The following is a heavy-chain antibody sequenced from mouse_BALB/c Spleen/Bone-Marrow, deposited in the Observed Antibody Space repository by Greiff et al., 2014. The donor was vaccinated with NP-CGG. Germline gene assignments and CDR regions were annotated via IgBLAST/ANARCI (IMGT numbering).Heavy chain of an antibody. CDR2: ISPGTGSI. CDR1: GYTFTDHA. V-gene: IGHV1S53*02. Sequence: QVQLQQPDAELVKPGASVKISCKASGYTFTDHAIHWVKQKPEQGLEWIGYISPGTGSIKYNEKFKDKVTLTADKSFSTAYMQLNSLTSEDSTVYFCNYYGNTFDYWGQGTTLTVSS. CDR3: NYYGNTFDY. J-gene: IGHJ2*01. D-gene: IGHD1-1*01.